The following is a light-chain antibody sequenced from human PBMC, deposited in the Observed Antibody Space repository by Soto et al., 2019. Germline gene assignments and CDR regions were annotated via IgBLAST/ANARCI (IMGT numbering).Light chain of an antibody. CDR3: LQRSNWPLT. J-gene: IGKJ3*01. Sequence: EIVLTQSPATLSLSPGERATLSCRASQSVSGYLVWYQQKPGQPPRVLIYDASNRATGISARFSGSGSGTDFTLTISSLEPEDFAVYYCLQRSNWPLTFGPGTKIDIK. CDR2: DAS. V-gene: IGKV3-11*01. CDR1: QSVSGY.